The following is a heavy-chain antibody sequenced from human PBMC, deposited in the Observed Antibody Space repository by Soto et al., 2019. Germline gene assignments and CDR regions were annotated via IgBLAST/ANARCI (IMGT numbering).Heavy chain of an antibody. CDR2: INPSGGSST. D-gene: IGHD3-22*01. CDR3: ARDSHYYDSSGYYHPFDY. CDR1: GYTFTSYY. Sequence: ASVKVSCKASGYTFTSYYMHWVRQAPGQGLEWMGIINPSGGSSTSYAQKFQGRVTMTRDTSTSTVYMEVSSLRSEDTAVYYCARDSHYYDSSGYYHPFDYWGQGTLVTVSS. V-gene: IGHV1-46*01. J-gene: IGHJ4*02.